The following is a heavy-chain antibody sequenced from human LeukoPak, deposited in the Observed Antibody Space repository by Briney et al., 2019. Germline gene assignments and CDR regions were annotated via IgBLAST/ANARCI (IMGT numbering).Heavy chain of an antibody. CDR2: LYSGGST. V-gene: IGHV3-53*01. Sequence: GGSLRLSCAASGFIVSNNYMNWVRQAPGKGLEWVSALYSGGSTYYADSVKGRFTISRDNSKNTLSLQMNSLRAEDTAIYYCAKDIAQGYTYGSIEQDYWGQGTLVTVSS. CDR1: GFIVSNNY. CDR3: AKDIAQGYTYGSIEQDY. J-gene: IGHJ4*02. D-gene: IGHD5-18*01.